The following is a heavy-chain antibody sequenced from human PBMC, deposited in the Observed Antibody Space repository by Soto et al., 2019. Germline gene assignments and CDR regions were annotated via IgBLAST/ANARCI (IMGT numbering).Heavy chain of an antibody. V-gene: IGHV1-18*04. J-gene: IGHJ4*02. CDR1: VYSFTSYG. CDR3: VRDPQRNDY. D-gene: IGHD6-25*01. Sequence: QVQLVQSGPEVKKPGASVKVSCKASVYSFTSYGVSWVRQAPGQGLEWMGWIRANSGNTDYAQKSRGRVTMTTVTSTSTAYMDLRSLRSDDTAVYYCVRDPQRNDYGGQGTLVTVSS. CDR2: IRANSGNT.